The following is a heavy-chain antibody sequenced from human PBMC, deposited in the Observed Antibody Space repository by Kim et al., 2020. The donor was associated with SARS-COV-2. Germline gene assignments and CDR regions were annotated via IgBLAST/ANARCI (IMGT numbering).Heavy chain of an antibody. CDR3: ATYNSVYYYN. V-gene: IGHV4-59*10. Sequence: GNTNYDPSLKSRVPMSVDTSHNQFSLNLTSVTAADTAVYYCATYNSVYYYNWGQGTLVTVSS. CDR2: GNT. J-gene: IGHJ4*02. D-gene: IGHD3-22*01.